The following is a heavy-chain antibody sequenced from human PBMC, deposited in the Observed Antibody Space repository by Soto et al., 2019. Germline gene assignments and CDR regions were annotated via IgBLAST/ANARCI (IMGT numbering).Heavy chain of an antibody. Sequence: ASVKVSCKASGYTFTSYGISWVRQAPGQGLEWMGWISAYNGNTNYAQKLQGKVNMTKDTSTSTVYMELRSLRSDDTAVYYCARGSTSIAARPGYYYMDVWGKGTTVTVSS. D-gene: IGHD6-6*01. V-gene: IGHV1-18*01. CDR1: GYTFTSYG. J-gene: IGHJ6*03. CDR2: ISAYNGNT. CDR3: ARGSTSIAARPGYYYMDV.